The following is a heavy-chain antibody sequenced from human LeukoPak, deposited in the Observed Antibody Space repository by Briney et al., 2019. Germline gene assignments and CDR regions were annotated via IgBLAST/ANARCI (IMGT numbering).Heavy chain of an antibody. CDR1: GGSFSGYY. J-gene: IGHJ5*02. CDR3: ARHRCSGGSCYPMNWFDP. D-gene: IGHD2-15*01. CDR2: INHSGST. V-gene: IGHV4-34*01. Sequence: PSETLSLTCAVYGGSFSGYYWSWIRQPPGKGLEWIGEINHSGSTNYNPSLKSRVTISVDTPKNQFSLKLSSVTAADTAVYYCARHRCSGGSCYPMNWFDPWGQGTLVTVSS.